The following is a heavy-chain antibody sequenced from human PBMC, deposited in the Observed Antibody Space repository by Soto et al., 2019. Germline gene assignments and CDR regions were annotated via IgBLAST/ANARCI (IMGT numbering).Heavy chain of an antibody. D-gene: IGHD1-26*01. Sequence: TSVTLSRTCTVSGSSVSSGSYYWSWIRQPPGKGLEWIGYIYYSGSTNYNPSLKSRVTISVDTSKNQFSLKLSSVTAADTTVYSCPRINGTRYYYGLDVWGQGTRVTFSS. CDR3: PRINGTRYYYGLDV. CDR1: GSSVSSGSYY. J-gene: IGHJ6*02. CDR2: IYYSGST. V-gene: IGHV4-61*01.